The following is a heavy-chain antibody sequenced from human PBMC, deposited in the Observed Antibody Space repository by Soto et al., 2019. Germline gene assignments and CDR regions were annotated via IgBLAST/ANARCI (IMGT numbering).Heavy chain of an antibody. CDR3: AKGPSSGWYYFDY. V-gene: IGHV3-23*01. J-gene: IGHJ4*02. CDR2: ISGNGVGTEYG. D-gene: IGHD6-19*01. Sequence: PGGSLRLSCAASGFTFSTYAMSWVRQAPGKGLEWVSVISGNGVGTEYGYYADSVKGRFTISRDNSKNTLYLQMNSLRAEDTAIYYCAKGPSSGWYYFDYWGQGTPVTVSS. CDR1: GFTFSTYA.